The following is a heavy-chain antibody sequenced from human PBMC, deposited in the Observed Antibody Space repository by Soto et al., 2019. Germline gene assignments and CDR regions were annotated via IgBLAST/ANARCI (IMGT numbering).Heavy chain of an antibody. CDR2: IYYSGST. CDR1: GGSIRSGGYH. CDR3: ARGIRGGEDWFDP. J-gene: IGHJ5*02. D-gene: IGHD2-21*01. V-gene: IGHV4-31*03. Sequence: PSETLSLTCTVSGGSIRSGGYHWSWISQHPGKGLEWVGYIYYSGSTYYNPSLKSRVTISVDTSKNQFSLKLSSVTAADTAVYYWARGIRGGEDWFDPWGQGTLVTVSS.